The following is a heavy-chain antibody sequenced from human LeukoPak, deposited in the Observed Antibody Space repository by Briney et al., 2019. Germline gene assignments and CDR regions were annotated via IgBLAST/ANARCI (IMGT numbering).Heavy chain of an antibody. J-gene: IGHJ4*02. V-gene: IGHV1-8*01. Sequence: EASVKVSCKASGYTFTSYDINWVRQATGQGLEWMGWMNPNSGNTGYAQKFQGRVTMTRNTSISTAYMELSSLRSEDTAVYYCARYCSGGSCYPGFDYWGRGTLVTVSS. CDR2: MNPNSGNT. CDR3: ARYCSGGSCYPGFDY. CDR1: GYTFTSYD. D-gene: IGHD2-15*01.